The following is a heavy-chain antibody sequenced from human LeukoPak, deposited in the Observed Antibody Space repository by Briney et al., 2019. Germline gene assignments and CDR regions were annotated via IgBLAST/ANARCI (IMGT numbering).Heavy chain of an antibody. CDR1: GFTFSSYA. V-gene: IGHV3-30*02. CDR3: VKDMYSSGWTPGH. Sequence: GGSLRLSCAASGFTFSSYAIHWVRQAPGKGLEWVPFIRYDGSSKYYADSVKGRFTISRDNSKNTLYLQMNSLRDEDTAVYYCVKDMYSSGWTPGHWGQGTLVTVSS. CDR2: IRYDGSSK. J-gene: IGHJ4*02. D-gene: IGHD6-19*01.